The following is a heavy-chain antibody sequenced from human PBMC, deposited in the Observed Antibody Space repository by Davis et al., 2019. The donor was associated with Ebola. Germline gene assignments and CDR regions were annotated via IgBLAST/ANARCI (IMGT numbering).Heavy chain of an antibody. J-gene: IGHJ5*02. Sequence: SVKVSCKASGGTFSSYAISWVRQAPGQGLEWMGGIIPIFGTANYAQKFQGRVTITADKSTSTAYMELSSLRSEDTAVYYCAREGGITGTTLYWFDPWGQGTLVTVSS. V-gene: IGHV1-69*06. CDR2: IIPIFGTA. CDR1: GGTFSSYA. D-gene: IGHD1-7*01. CDR3: AREGGITGTTLYWFDP.